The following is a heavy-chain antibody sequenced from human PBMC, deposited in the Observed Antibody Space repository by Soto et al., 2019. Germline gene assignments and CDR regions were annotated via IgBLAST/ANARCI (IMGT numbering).Heavy chain of an antibody. D-gene: IGHD1-1*01. J-gene: IGHJ6*02. CDR1: GFTFSSYS. CDR2: ISSSSSYI. Sequence: GGSLRLSCAASGFTFSSYSMNWVRQAPGKGLEWVSSISSSSSYIYYADSVKGRFTISRDNAKNSLYLQMNSLRAEDTAVYYCARVPRETGTNYGMDVWGQGTTVTVSS. CDR3: ARVPRETGTNYGMDV. V-gene: IGHV3-21*01.